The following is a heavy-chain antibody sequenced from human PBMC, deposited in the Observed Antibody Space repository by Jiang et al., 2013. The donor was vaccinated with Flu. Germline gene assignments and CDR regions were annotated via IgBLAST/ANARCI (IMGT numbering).Heavy chain of an antibody. D-gene: IGHD3-10*01. Sequence: GSGLVKPSETLSLTCTVSSGSVTSISYYWGWIRQPPGKGLEWIGSVYYTGRTYYNPSLKSPVSISVDTSKNQFSLKLNSVTAADTAVYYCVKHGDHGVGSYYMSHWGQGTLVTV. CDR3: VKHGDHGVGSYYMSH. CDR1: SGSVTSISYY. V-gene: IGHV4-39*01. J-gene: IGHJ4*02. CDR2: VYYTGRT.